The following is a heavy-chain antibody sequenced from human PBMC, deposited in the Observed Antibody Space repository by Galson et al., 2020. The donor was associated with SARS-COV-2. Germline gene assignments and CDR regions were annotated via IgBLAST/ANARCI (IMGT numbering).Heavy chain of an antibody. CDR3: AGAMAHWYAN. D-gene: IGHD2-2*01. CDR1: GGSISSGDHY. V-gene: IGHV4-31*03. CDR2: IYYTGGT. J-gene: IGHJ4*02. Sequence: ETSETLSLTCTVSGGSISSGDHYWSWIRQLPGKGLEWIGYIYYTGGTYYNPSLKSRLTMLVDTSKNQFSLELTSVTASDTAVYYCAGAMAHWYANWVQGTLVTVSP.